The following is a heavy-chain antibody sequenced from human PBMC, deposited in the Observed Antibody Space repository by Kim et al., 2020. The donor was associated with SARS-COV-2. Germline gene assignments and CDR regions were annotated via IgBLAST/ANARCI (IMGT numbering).Heavy chain of an antibody. V-gene: IGHV3-9*01. CDR2: SI. CDR3: AKGGLWGSGDH. D-gene: IGHD2-15*01. Sequence: SIDYADYVKGRFTISRDNAKNSVYLQMNSLRVEDTALYYCAKGGLWGSGDHWGQGTLVTVSS. J-gene: IGHJ4*02.